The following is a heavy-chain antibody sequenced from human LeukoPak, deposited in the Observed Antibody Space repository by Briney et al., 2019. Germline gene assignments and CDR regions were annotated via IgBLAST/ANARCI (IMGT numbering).Heavy chain of an antibody. CDR1: GGSISSGSYY. D-gene: IGHD2-2*01. Sequence: SETLSLTCTVSGGSISSGSYYWGWIRQPAGKGLEWIGRIYTSGSTNYNPSLKSRVTISVDTSKNQFSLKLSSVTAADTAVYYCARVGFDCSSTSCSSNYYYMDVWGKGTTVTVSS. CDR2: IYTSGST. CDR3: ARVGFDCSSTSCSSNYYYMDV. J-gene: IGHJ6*03. V-gene: IGHV4-61*02.